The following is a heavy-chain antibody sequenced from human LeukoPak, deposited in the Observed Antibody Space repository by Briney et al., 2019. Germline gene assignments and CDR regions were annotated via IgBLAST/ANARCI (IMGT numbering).Heavy chain of an antibody. CDR2: INHSGST. CDR3: ARASPRSARPFDY. D-gene: IGHD6-6*01. Sequence: SETLSVTCAAYGGSFSGYYWSWIRQPPGKGLEWIGEINHSGSTNYNPSLKSRVTISVDTSKNQFSLKLSSVTAADTAVYYCARASPRSARPFDYWGQGTLVTVSS. J-gene: IGHJ4*02. CDR1: GGSFSGYY. V-gene: IGHV4-34*01.